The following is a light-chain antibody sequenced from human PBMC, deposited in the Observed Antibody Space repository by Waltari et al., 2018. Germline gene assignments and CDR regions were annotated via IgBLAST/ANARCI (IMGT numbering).Light chain of an antibody. Sequence: QSALTQPASVSGSPGQSITISCTGTSRDVGSYNLVSWYQQHPGKAPKLMIYEVSKRPSGVSNRFSGSKSGNTASLTISGLQAEDEADYYCCSYARSSTVVFGGGTKLTVL. CDR1: SRDVGSYNL. CDR3: CSYARSSTVV. J-gene: IGLJ2*01. CDR2: EVS. V-gene: IGLV2-23*02.